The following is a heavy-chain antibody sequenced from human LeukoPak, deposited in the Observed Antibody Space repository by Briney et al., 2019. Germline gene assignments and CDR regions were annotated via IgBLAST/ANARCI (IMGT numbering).Heavy chain of an antibody. Sequence: GGSLRLSCAASGFTFGSYSMNWVRQAPGKGLEWVSSISSSSSYIYYADSVKGRFTISRDNAKNSLYLQMNSLRAEDTAVYYCARDGAFGIAVAGSDYWGQGTLVTVSS. CDR1: GFTFGSYS. CDR3: ARDGAFGIAVAGSDY. CDR2: ISSSSSYI. J-gene: IGHJ4*02. V-gene: IGHV3-21*01. D-gene: IGHD6-19*01.